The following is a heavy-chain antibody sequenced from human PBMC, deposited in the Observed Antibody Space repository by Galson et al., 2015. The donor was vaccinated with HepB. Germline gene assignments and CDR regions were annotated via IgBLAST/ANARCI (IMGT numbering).Heavy chain of an antibody. J-gene: IGHJ5*02. Sequence: SVKVSCKASGYTFSSYSITWVRQAPGQGLEWVGWISLHNRYTNYAQNFQGRVTMTTDTSTTTAYMELRSLRSDDTAVYYCARGALVVAVGATQNNWFDPWGRGTLVTVSS. CDR2: ISLHNRYT. CDR3: ARGALVVAVGATQNNWFDP. V-gene: IGHV1-18*01. D-gene: IGHD2-15*01. CDR1: GYTFSSYS.